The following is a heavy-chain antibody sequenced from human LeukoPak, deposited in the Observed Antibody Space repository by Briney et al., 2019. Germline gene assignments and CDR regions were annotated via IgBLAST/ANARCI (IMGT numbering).Heavy chain of an antibody. CDR2: IYHSGST. V-gene: IGHV4-30-2*01. CDR1: GGSISSGGYS. Sequence: PSETLSLTCAVSGGSISSGGYSWSWIRKPPGKGLEWIGYIYHSGSTYYNPSLKSRVTISVDRSKNQFSLKLSSVTAADTAVYYCASYIVVVPAAIEYFQHWGQGTLVTVSS. CDR3: ASYIVVVPAAIEYFQH. D-gene: IGHD2-2*01. J-gene: IGHJ1*01.